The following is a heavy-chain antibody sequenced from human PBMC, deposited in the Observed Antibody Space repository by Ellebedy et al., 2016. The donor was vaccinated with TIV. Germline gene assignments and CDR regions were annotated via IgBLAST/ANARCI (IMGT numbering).Heavy chain of an antibody. V-gene: IGHV3-48*02. D-gene: IGHD1-26*01. J-gene: IGHJ4*02. CDR1: GFTFSSYP. CDR3: ARGGAGFDSMNRELSFDS. CDR2: IRSSINSI. Sequence: GGSLRLXCAASGFTFSSYPIHWVRQAPGKGLEWVAFIRSSINSISYADSVKGRFTISRDDAENSLYLQMNSLRDEDTALYYCARGGAGFDSMNRELSFDSWGQGTLVIVSS.